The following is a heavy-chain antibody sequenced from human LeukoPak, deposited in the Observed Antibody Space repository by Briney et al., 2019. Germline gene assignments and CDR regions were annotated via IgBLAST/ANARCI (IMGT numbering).Heavy chain of an antibody. D-gene: IGHD3-10*01. CDR3: ARERRITMVRGVIRWFDP. CDR2: ISAYNGNT. Sequence: ASVKVSCKASGYTFTSYGISWVRQAPGQGLEWMGWISAYNGNTNYAQKLQGRVTMTTDTSTSTAYMELRSLRSDDTAVYYCARERRITMVRGVIRWFDPWGQGTLVTVSS. V-gene: IGHV1-18*01. J-gene: IGHJ5*02. CDR1: GYTFTSYG.